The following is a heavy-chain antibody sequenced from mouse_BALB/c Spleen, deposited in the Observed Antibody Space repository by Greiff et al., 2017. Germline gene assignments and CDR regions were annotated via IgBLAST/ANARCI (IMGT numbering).Heavy chain of an antibody. CDR1: GYTFTSYW. J-gene: IGHJ3*01. D-gene: IGHD1-1*01. V-gene: IGHV1-7*01. CDR2: INPSTGYT. CDR3: ARRYYYGSSSFAY. Sequence: QVQLQQSGADLAKPGASVKMSCKASGYTFTSYWMHWVNQRPGQGLEWIGYINPSTGYTEYNQKFKDKATLTADKSSSTAYMQLSSLTSEDSAVYYCARRYYYGSSSFAYWGQGTLVTVSA.